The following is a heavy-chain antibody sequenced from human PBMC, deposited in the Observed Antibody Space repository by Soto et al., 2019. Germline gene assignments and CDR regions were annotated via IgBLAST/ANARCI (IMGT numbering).Heavy chain of an antibody. J-gene: IGHJ4*02. D-gene: IGHD6-13*01. CDR1: GGTFSSYA. CDR3: AGGWGLIAEAGTGEDYFDY. CDR2: IIPIFGTA. V-gene: IGHV1-69*13. Sequence: ASVKVSCKASGGTFSSYAISWVRQAPGQGLEWMGGIIPIFGTANYAQKFQGRVTITADESTSTAYMELSSLRSEDTAVYYCAGGWGLIAEAGTGEDYFDYWGQGTLVTVSS.